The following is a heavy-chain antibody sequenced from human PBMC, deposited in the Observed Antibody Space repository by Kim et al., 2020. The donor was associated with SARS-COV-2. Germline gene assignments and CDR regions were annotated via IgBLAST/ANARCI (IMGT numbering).Heavy chain of an antibody. CDR2: IKSDGSTT. CDR3: ARRDYSYYYGMDV. CDR1: GFNFSNYW. J-gene: IGHJ6*02. V-gene: IGHV3-74*01. Sequence: GGSLRLSCAASGFNFSNYWMNWVRQAPGKGLVWVSRIKSDGSTTNYADSVKGRFTISRDNAKNTLYLQMNTLRAEDSAVYYCARRDYSYYYGMDVWGQGT.